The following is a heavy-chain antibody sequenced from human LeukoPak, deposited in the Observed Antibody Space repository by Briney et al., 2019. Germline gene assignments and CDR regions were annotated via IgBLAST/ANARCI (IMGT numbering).Heavy chain of an antibody. CDR3: ARVVYRGENWFDP. J-gene: IGHJ5*02. Sequence: PSETLSLTCTVYSGSVTSDYWTWIRQPPGEGLEWIGYIFSYGNTEYSPSLKSRATISLDTSKNQCSLKLTSVTAADTAVYYCARVVYRGENWFDPWGPGTLVTVSS. D-gene: IGHD3-10*01. CDR2: IFSYGNT. V-gene: IGHV4-59*02. CDR1: SGSVTSDY.